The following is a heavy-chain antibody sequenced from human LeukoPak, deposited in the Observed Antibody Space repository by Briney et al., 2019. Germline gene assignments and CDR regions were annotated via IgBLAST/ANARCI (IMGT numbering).Heavy chain of an antibody. CDR3: ARGDGSYAAYYFDY. CDR2: IYHSGST. Sequence: SETLSLTCAVYGGSFSDYYWSWIRQPPGKGLEWIGEIYHSGSTNYNPSLKSRVTISVDTSKNQFSLKLSSVTAADTAVYYCARGDGSYAAYYFDYWGQGTLVTVSS. CDR1: GGSFSDYY. V-gene: IGHV4-34*01. D-gene: IGHD1-26*01. J-gene: IGHJ4*02.